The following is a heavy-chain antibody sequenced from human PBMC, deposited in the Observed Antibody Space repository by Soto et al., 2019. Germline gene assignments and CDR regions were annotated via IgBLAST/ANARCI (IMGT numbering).Heavy chain of an antibody. Sequence: QVQLVESGGGVVQPGRSLRLSCAASGFTFSSYGVHWVRQAPGKGLEWVAVISYDGSNKYYADSVKGRFTISRDNSKNTMYLQMNSLRAEDTAVYYCARDYYYDSSGYYRKYFQHWGQGTLVTVSS. J-gene: IGHJ1*01. CDR1: GFTFSSYG. CDR2: ISYDGSNK. V-gene: IGHV3-30*03. CDR3: ARDYYYDSSGYYRKYFQH. D-gene: IGHD3-22*01.